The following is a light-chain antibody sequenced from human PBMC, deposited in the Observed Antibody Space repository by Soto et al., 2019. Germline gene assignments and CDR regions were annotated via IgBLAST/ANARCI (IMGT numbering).Light chain of an antibody. CDR1: QSVSSSY. V-gene: IGKV3-20*01. J-gene: IGKJ3*01. CDR2: GAS. CDR3: QQDCSSPLFT. Sequence: EIVLTQSPGTLSLSPGERATLSCRASQSVSSSYFAWYQQKPGQAPRLLIYGASSRATGIPDRFSGSGSGTDFTLTISRLEPEDFAVYYCQQDCSSPLFTFGPGTKVDIK.